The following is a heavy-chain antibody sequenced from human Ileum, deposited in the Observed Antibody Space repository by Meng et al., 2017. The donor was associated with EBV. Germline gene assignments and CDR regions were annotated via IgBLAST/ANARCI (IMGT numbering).Heavy chain of an antibody. CDR3: AREVGQGWYYFDY. Sequence: QVRLVKTGSECRKPGASVKVSCKVSVYTFRSHAMSWVRQAPGQGLEWMGWINSNTGNSTYAQGFTGRFVFSLDTSVSTAYLHINSLKTEDTAVYYCAREVGQGWYYFDYWGQGTLVTVSS. V-gene: IGHV7-4-1*02. CDR1: VYTFRSHA. J-gene: IGHJ4*02. D-gene: IGHD6-19*01. CDR2: INSNTGNS.